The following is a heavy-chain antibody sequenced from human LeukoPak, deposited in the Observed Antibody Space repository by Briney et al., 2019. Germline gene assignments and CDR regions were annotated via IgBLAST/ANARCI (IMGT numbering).Heavy chain of an antibody. J-gene: IGHJ4*02. Sequence: YSFXXYXSGWGRRMPGKGVEWMVIIYPSDSDTRYSASLQGQVTISADKSISNAYLQWSSGKASDTPMYYCARHRSDSYSSPIDYWGQGTLVTVSS. D-gene: IGHD6-6*01. CDR2: IYPSDSDT. CDR1: YSFXXYX. V-gene: IGHV5-51*01. CDR3: ARHRSDSYSSPIDY.